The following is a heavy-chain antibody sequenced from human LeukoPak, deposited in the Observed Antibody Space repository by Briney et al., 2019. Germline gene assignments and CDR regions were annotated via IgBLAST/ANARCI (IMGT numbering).Heavy chain of an antibody. CDR2: IDWDDDK. CDR1: GFSLSTSGMR. D-gene: IGHD3-22*01. Sequence: SGPTLVNPTQTLTLTCTFSGFSLSTSGMRVSWIRQPPGKALEWLARIDWDDDKFYSTSLKTRLTISKDTSKNQVVLTMTNMDPVDTATYYCARWGRSGLDYRGQGTLVTVSS. CDR3: ARWGRSGLDY. J-gene: IGHJ4*02. V-gene: IGHV2-70*04.